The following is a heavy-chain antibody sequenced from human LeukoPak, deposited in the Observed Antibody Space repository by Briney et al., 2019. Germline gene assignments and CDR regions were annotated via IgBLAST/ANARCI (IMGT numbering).Heavy chain of an antibody. V-gene: IGHV3-43*02. J-gene: IGHJ6*02. D-gene: IGHD3-3*01. CDR2: INADGSRT. CDR1: GFTLYPYD. CDR3: ATWAFYHDLDV. Sequence: SGGSLRLSCIVSGFTLYPYDMHWVRQVRGKGLEWVSLINADGSRTYYADSVKGRFTISRDNYKNSLYLQMTSLRPEDSALYYCATWAFYHDLDVWGRGTTVTVSS.